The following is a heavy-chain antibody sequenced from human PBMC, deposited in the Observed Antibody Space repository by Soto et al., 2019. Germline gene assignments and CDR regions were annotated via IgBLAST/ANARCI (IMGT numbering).Heavy chain of an antibody. CDR2: IIPVFGTV. V-gene: IGHV1-69*01. Sequence: QVRLLQSGAEVKKPGSSVTVSCKASGGTFSNYAITWLRLAPGQGLEWLGGIIPVFGTVNYAQKFQGRVTITADESTSTAYMELNRLRSEDTAVYYCARDNPYTNSFGNWFDPWGQGTLVIVS. J-gene: IGHJ5*02. D-gene: IGHD6-13*01. CDR1: GGTFSNYA. CDR3: ARDNPYTNSFGNWFDP.